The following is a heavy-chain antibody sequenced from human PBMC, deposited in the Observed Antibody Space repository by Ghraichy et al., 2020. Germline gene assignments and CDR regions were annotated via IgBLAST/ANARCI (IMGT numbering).Heavy chain of an antibody. CDR2: TYYRSKWYN. D-gene: IGHD2-15*01. V-gene: IGHV6-1*01. CDR3: AREIDLGYCSGGSCYWGENWFDP. J-gene: IGHJ5*02. CDR1: GDSVSSNSAA. Sequence: SETLSLTCAISGDSVSSNSAAWNWIRQSPSRGLEWLGRTYYRSKWYNDYAVSVKSRITINPDTSKNQFSLQLNSVTPEDTAVYYCAREIDLGYCSGGSCYWGENWFDPWGQGTLVTVSS.